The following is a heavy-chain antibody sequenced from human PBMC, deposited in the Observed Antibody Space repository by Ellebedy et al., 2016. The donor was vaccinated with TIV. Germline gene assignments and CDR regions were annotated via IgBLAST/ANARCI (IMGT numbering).Heavy chain of an antibody. Sequence: GESLKISCAASGFSFSDFSMNWIRQPPGMGLEWLSYISSSRTTIYYADSVKGRFTISRDNSRNTLYLQMNSLRAEDTAVYYCVRELMLGVLDYWGQGTLVTVSS. CDR1: GFSFSDFS. V-gene: IGHV3-48*01. D-gene: IGHD3-3*01. J-gene: IGHJ4*02. CDR2: ISSSRTTI. CDR3: VRELMLGVLDY.